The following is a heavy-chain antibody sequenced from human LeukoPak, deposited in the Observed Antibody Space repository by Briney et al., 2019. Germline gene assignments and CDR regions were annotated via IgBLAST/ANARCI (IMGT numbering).Heavy chain of an antibody. CDR3: ARCYTYGTTWFGGLDV. CDR1: GFTFSSYA. J-gene: IGHJ6*02. CDR2: ISGSGGST. Sequence: GGSLRLSCAASGFTFSSYAMSWVRQAPGKGLEWVSAISGSGGSTYYADSVMGRFTISRDNSKNTLYLQMNSLRAEDTAVYYCARCYTYGTTWFGGLDVWGQGTTVTVSS. V-gene: IGHV3-23*01. D-gene: IGHD3-10*01.